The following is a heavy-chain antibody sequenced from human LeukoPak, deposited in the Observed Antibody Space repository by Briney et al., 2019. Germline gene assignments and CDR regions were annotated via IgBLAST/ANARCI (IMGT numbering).Heavy chain of an antibody. J-gene: IGHJ4*02. D-gene: IGHD6-13*01. CDR3: TTLAAGKFDY. Sequence: PGGSLRLSCAASGFAFSNGWMNWVRQAPVKGLEWVGRIASRADGGSTHYAAPVKDRFIISRDDSKNTLYLQINSLKTEDTAVYYCTTLAAGKFDYWGQGTLVTVSS. CDR2: IASRADGGST. V-gene: IGHV3-15*07. CDR1: GFAFSNGW.